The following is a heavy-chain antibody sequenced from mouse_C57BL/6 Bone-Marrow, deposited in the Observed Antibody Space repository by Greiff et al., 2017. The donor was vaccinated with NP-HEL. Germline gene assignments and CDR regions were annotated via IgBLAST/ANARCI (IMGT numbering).Heavy chain of an antibody. Sequence: VQLKQPGAELVKPGASVKLSCKASGYTFTSYWMHWVKQRPGQGLEWIGMIHPNSGSTNYNEKFKSKATLTVDKSSSTAYMQLSSLTSEDSAVYYCARGLLWLRRGAMDYWGQGTSVTVSS. CDR1: GYTFTSYW. J-gene: IGHJ4*01. CDR3: ARGLLWLRRGAMDY. CDR2: IHPNSGST. D-gene: IGHD2-2*01. V-gene: IGHV1-64*01.